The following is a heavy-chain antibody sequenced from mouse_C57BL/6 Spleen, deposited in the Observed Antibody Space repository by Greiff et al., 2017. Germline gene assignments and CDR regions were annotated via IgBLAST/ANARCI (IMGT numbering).Heavy chain of an antibody. CDR3: TRCSSGYVGDWLAY. CDR1: GYTFTDYE. V-gene: IGHV1-15*01. CDR2: IDPETGGT. J-gene: IGHJ3*01. D-gene: IGHD3-1*01. Sequence: VQLQQSGAELVRPGASVTLSCKVSGYTFTDYEMHWVKQTPVHGLEWIGVIDPETGGTAYNQKFKGKAILTADQSSSTAYMELRSLTSEDSAVYDCTRCSSGYVGDWLAYWGQGTLVTVSA.